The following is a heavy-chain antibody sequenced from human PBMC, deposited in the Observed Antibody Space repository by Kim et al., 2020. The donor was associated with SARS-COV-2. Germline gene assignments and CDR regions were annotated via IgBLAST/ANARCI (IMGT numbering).Heavy chain of an antibody. CDR3: ARDTTFDP. Sequence: GGSLRLSCAASGFTVSSNYMSLVRQAPGKGLEWVSVIYSGGSTFYADSVKGRFTISRDHSKNTLYLQMDSLRAEDTAVYYCARDTTFDPWGQGTLVTVSS. CDR2: IYSGGST. CDR1: GFTVSSNY. J-gene: IGHJ5*02. D-gene: IGHD1-26*01. V-gene: IGHV3-53*01.